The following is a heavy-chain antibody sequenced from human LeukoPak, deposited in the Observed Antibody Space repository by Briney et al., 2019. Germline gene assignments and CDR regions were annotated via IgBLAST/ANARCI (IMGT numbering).Heavy chain of an antibody. CDR2: IYYTGST. J-gene: IGHJ5*02. V-gene: IGHV4-59*01. Sequence: KPSETLSLTCTVSGVSLSTYYWSWIRQPPGKGLEWMGYIYYTGSTNYNPSLKSRVTISVDTSKNQFSLRLSSVTAADTAVYYCARASGGYFNNWFDPWGQGTLVTVSS. CDR3: ARASGGYFNNWFDP. CDR1: GVSLSTYY. D-gene: IGHD3-22*01.